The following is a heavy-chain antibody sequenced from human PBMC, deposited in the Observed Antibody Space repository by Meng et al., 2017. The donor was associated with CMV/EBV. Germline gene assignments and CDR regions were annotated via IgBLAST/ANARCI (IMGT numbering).Heavy chain of an antibody. Sequence: RLQAAGRRQENLSVTLSSRCTVSGGSISSYYWSWIRQPAGKGLEWIGRIYTSGSTNYNPSLKSRVTMSVDTSKNQFSLKLSSVTAADTAVYYCARHGDTAMVVGIDYWGQGTLVTVSS. CDR2: IYTSGST. CDR1: GGSISSYY. J-gene: IGHJ4*02. D-gene: IGHD5-18*01. CDR3: ARHGDTAMVVGIDY. V-gene: IGHV4-4*07.